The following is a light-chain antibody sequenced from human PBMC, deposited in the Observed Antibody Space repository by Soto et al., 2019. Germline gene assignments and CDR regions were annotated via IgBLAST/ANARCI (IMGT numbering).Light chain of an antibody. J-gene: IGLJ1*01. Sequence: QSVLTQPRSVSGSPGHSVTLSCTGTSSDVGGYNYISWYQHHPGKAPKVMIYDVSKRPSGVPDRFSGSKSDNTASLTISGLQTEDEADYYCLSYTASSTFVFGTGTKLTVL. CDR1: SSDVGGYNY. CDR3: LSYTASSTFV. V-gene: IGLV2-11*01. CDR2: DVS.